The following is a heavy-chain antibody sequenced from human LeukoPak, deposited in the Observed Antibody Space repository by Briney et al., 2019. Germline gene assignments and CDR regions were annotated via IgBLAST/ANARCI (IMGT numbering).Heavy chain of an antibody. CDR2: IIGSGDST. J-gene: IGHJ4*02. CDR3: AKVSSSGGEFDY. CDR1: GFTFSNYA. Sequence: PGGSLRLSCAASGFTFSNYAMNWVRQAPGKGLEWVSGIIGSGDSTYYVDSVKGRFTISRDNSKNTLYLQMNSLRAEDTAVYYCAKVSSSGGEFDYWGQGTLVTVSS. D-gene: IGHD3-22*01. V-gene: IGHV3-23*01.